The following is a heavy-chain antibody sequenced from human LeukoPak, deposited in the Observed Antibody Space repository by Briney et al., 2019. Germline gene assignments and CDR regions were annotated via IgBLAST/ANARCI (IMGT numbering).Heavy chain of an antibody. J-gene: IGHJ4*02. V-gene: IGHV3-7*03. CDR1: GFSFRAYW. Sequence: GGSLTLPCAASGFSFRAYWMTWVRQAPGTGLEWVDIIKEDGSETYSMDSVKGRFTISRDNAKNSLYLQMNSLRGDDTAVYYCARVIWRQLAPFDYWGQGALVTVSS. D-gene: IGHD6-13*01. CDR2: IKEDGSET. CDR3: ARVIWRQLAPFDY.